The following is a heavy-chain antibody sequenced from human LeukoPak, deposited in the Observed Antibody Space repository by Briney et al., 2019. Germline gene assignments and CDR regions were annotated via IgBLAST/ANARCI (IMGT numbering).Heavy chain of an antibody. CDR3: AKGSTLKYYYGSGSYHGSNVLDL. J-gene: IGHJ4*02. V-gene: IGHV3-43*01. D-gene: IGHD3-10*01. CDR2: ISWDGGST. Sequence: GGSLRLSCAASGFTFSSYWMHWVRQAPGKGLEWVSLISWDGGSTYYADSVKGRFTISRDNSKNSLYLQMNSLRTEDTALYYCAKGSTLKYYYGSGSYHGSNVLDLWGQGTLVTVSS. CDR1: GFTFSSYW.